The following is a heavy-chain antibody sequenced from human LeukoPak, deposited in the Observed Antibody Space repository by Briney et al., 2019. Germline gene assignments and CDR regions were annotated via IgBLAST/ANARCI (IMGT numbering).Heavy chain of an antibody. CDR3: ARLDVLDCYYMDV. CDR2: IYYSGST. J-gene: IGHJ6*03. V-gene: IGHV4-31*03. CDR1: GDSIGSGGYY. D-gene: IGHD2-8*02. Sequence: SETLSLTCSVSGDSIGSGGYYWSWIRQHPGKGPEWIGYIYYSGSTYYNPSLKSRVTMSVDTSKNQFSLKLSSVTAADTAVYYCARLDVLDCYYMDVWGKGTTVTVSS.